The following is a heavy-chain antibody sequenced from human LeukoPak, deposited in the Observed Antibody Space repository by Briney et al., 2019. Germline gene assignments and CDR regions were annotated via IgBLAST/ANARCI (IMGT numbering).Heavy chain of an antibody. CDR1: GFTFRIYA. CDR3: AKNYHDSCVYFGWAFDL. D-gene: IGHD3-22*01. Sequence: QAGRSLRLSRAASGFTFRIYAMTSVSHAPGKWPEWVSCIVASGGSTYYADSVKGRSTISTVTSKNTLCLQMTRLTAERTYVNYCAKNYHDSCVYFGWAFDLGGQRTVVSLS. CDR2: IVASGGST. V-gene: IGHV3-23*01. J-gene: IGHJ3*01.